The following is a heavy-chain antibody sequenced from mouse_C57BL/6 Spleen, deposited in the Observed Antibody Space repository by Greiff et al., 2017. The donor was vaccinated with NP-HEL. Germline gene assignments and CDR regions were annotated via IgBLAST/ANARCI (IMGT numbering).Heavy chain of an antibody. CDR2: IYPGDGDT. V-gene: IGHV1-82*01. D-gene: IGHD1-1*02. CDR1: GYAFSSSW. CDR3: ARDRGGWFAY. Sequence: VHLVESGPELVKPGASVKISCKASGYAFSSSWMNWVKQRPGKGLEWIGRIYPGDGDTNYNGKFKGKATLTADKSSSTAYMQLSSLTSEDSAVYFCARDRGGWFAYWGQGTLVTVSA. J-gene: IGHJ3*01.